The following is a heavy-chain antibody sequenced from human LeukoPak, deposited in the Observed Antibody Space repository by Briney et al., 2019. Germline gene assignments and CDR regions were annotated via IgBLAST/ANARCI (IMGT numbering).Heavy chain of an antibody. D-gene: IGHD3-22*01. CDR1: GFTFSSYW. CDR3: GRAPGGYYDSSGYYYYWYFDL. J-gene: IGHJ2*01. Sequence: PGGSLSLSCAASGFTFSSYWMHWVRQAPGKGLVWVSRINSDGSSTRYADSVKGRFTISRDNAKHTLYLQMNSLRAEDTAVYYCGRAPGGYYDSSGYYYYWYFDLWGRGALVTVSS. V-gene: IGHV3-74*01. CDR2: INSDGSST.